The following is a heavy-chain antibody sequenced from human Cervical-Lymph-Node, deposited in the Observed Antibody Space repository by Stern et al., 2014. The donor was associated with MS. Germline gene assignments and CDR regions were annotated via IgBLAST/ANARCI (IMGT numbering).Heavy chain of an antibody. CDR2: IYYSGST. CDR3: ARAWGYCSSTSCQDWFDP. CDR1: GGSVSSGSYY. D-gene: IGHD2-2*01. J-gene: IGHJ5*02. Sequence: QVQLQESGPGLVKPSETLSLTCTVSGGSVSSGSYYWSWIRQPPGKGLEWIGYIYYSGSTNYNPSLKSRVTISVDTSKNQFSLKLSSVTAADTAVYYCARAWGYCSSTSCQDWFDPWGQGTLVTVSS. V-gene: IGHV4-61*01.